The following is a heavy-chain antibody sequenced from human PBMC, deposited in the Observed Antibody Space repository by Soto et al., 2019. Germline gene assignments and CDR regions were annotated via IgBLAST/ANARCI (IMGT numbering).Heavy chain of an antibody. CDR2: IYPSVSS. Sequence: TLSLTCNVSGFAISRGYYWSWVRQPPGKGLEWIGSIYPSVSSYHNPSLESRLTLSIDTSKNQFTLKLASVTAADTALYYCAREKVGTTFFDNWGQ. CDR3: AREKVGTTFFDN. D-gene: IGHD1-1*01. CDR1: GFAISRGYY. J-gene: IGHJ4*02. V-gene: IGHV4-38-2*02.